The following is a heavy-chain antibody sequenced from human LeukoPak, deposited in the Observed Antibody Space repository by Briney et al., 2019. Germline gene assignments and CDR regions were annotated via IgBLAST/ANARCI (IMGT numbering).Heavy chain of an antibody. V-gene: IGHV3-53*04. CDR2: IYSGGSK. CDR1: GFTLSSNY. D-gene: IGHD6-19*01. CDR3: ARGLRYSSGWYYFDS. Sequence: GGSLRLSCAASGFTLSSNYMSWVRQAPGKGLEWVSVIYSGGSKYYADSVKGRFTISTHNSKTTLYLQMNSLRAEDTAVYYCARGLRYSSGWYYFDSWGQGTLVTVSS. J-gene: IGHJ4*02.